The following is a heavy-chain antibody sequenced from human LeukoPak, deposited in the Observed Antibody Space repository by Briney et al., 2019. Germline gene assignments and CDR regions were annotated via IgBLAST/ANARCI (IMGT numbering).Heavy chain of an antibody. Sequence: GGSLTLSCAASGFTLSRHWMHWVRQAPGKGLVGVSRINTDGSTTTYADSVKGRFNISRDNAKNTLYLQMNSLGVEDTAVYYCARDVQSGSYRDDCRGQGALVTVSS. V-gene: IGHV3-74*03. CDR1: GFTLSRHW. CDR2: INTDGSTT. D-gene: IGHD1-26*01. J-gene: IGHJ4*02. CDR3: ARDVQSGSYRDDC.